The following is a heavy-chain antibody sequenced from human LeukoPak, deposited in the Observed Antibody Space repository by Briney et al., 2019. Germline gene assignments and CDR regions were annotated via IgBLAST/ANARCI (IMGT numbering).Heavy chain of an antibody. Sequence: GRSLRLSCTASGFTFGDYALSWVRQAPGKGLEWVGFIRSEAYGGTTEYAASVKGRFTISRDDSKSIAYLQMNSLKTEDTAVYYCTRPLRNWNYGFDYWGQGTLVTVSS. CDR1: GFTFGDYA. CDR3: TRPLRNWNYGFDY. D-gene: IGHD1-7*01. CDR2: IRSEAYGGTT. V-gene: IGHV3-49*04. J-gene: IGHJ4*02.